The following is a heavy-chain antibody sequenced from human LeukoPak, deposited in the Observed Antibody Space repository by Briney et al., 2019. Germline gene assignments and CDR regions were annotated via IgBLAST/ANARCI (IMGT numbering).Heavy chain of an antibody. CDR3: ARGRLPVTTGGAIDY. J-gene: IGHJ4*02. CDR2: ISYDGSNK. V-gene: IGHV3-30-3*01. CDR1: GFTFSSYA. Sequence: GGSLRLSCAASGFTFSSYAVHWVRQAPGKGLEWVAVISYDGSNKYYADSVKGRFTISRDNSKNTLYLQMNSLRAEDTAVYYCARGRLPVTTGGAIDYWGQGTLVTVSS. D-gene: IGHD4-17*01.